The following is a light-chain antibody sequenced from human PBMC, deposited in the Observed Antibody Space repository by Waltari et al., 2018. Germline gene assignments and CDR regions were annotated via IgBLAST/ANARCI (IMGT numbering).Light chain of an antibody. CDR1: GGSIAGKS. J-gene: IGLJ3*02. V-gene: IGLV6-57*02. CDR3: QSYDGNNQGV. Sequence: NFILTQPHSVSESPGKTIIISCTGSGGSIAGKSVQWYQQRPGSAPTTLIYEDSHRPSGVSDRFSGSIDSSANSASLTISGLRSEDEGVNYCQSYDGNNQGVFGGGTQLTVL. CDR2: EDS.